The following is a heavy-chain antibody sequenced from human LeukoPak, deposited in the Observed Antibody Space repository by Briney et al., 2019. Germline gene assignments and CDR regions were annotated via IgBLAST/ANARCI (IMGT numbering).Heavy chain of an antibody. Sequence: GGSLRLSCAASGFTFSTYWMSWVRQAPGKGLEWVANIKQDGSDKYYVDSVKGRFTISRDNAENSLYLQMNSLRAEDTAVYYCVSYLGTRDVWGKGTTVTVSS. CDR2: IKQDGSDK. CDR1: GFTFSTYW. CDR3: VSYLGTRDV. D-gene: IGHD2-2*01. V-gene: IGHV3-7*01. J-gene: IGHJ6*04.